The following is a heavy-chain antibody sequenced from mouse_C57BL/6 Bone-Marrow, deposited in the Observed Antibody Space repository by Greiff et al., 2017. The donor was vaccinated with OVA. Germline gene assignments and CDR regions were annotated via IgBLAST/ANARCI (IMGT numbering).Heavy chain of an antibody. V-gene: IGHV1-5*01. J-gene: IGHJ4*01. D-gene: IGHD4-1*01. CDR1: GYTFTSYW. CDR2: IYPGNSDT. Sequence: VQLQQSGAELAKPGASVKLSCKASGYTFTSYWMHWVKQRPGQGLEWIGAIYPGNSDTSYNQKFKGKAKLTAVTSASTAYMELSSLTNEDSAVYYCTRNWNAMDYWGQGTSVTVSS. CDR3: TRNWNAMDY.